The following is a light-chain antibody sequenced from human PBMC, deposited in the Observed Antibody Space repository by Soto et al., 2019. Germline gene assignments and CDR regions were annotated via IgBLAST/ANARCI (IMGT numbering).Light chain of an antibody. CDR2: DAS. CDR3: QQRSNWPVT. J-gene: IGKJ1*01. CDR1: QSVSSY. V-gene: IGKV3-11*01. Sequence: EIVLTQSPATLSLSPGEGATLSCRASQSVSSYLAWYQQKPGQAPRLLIYDASNRATGIPARFSGSGSGTDFALIISSLEPEDFAVYYCQQRSNWPVTFGLGTKVEV.